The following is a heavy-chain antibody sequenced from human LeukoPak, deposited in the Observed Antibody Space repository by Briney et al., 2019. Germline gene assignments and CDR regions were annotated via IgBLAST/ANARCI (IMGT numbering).Heavy chain of an antibody. CDR2: IGSSGSST. Sequence: PGGSLRLSCAASGFTFRNYAMSWVRQAPGKGLEWVSAIGSSGSSTYYADSVKGRFTISRDNSKNTLYLQMNSLRAEDTAVYYCARDPEIAVAGTGDYWGQGTLVTVSS. D-gene: IGHD6-19*01. J-gene: IGHJ4*02. CDR3: ARDPEIAVAGTGDY. V-gene: IGHV3-23*01. CDR1: GFTFRNYA.